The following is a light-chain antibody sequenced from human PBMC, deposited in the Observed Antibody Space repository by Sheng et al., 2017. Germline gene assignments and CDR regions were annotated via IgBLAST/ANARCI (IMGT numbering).Light chain of an antibody. J-gene: IGLJ2*01. CDR2: EIT. CDR1: SSDIGSYNF. V-gene: IGLV2-23*02. CDR3: CAYAGRNILV. Sequence: QSALTQPASVSGSPGQSITISCTGTSSDIGSYNFVSWYQQRPGKAPKLMIYEITKRTAGVSIRFSGSRSGNTASLTISGLQAEDEADYYCCAYAGRNILVFGGGTNLTVL.